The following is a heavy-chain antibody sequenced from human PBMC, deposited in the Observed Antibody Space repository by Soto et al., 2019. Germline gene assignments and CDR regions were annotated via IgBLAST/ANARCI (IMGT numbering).Heavy chain of an antibody. CDR3: ARGLILWFGELSRRGGYYYYMDV. V-gene: IGHV4-34*01. Sequence: QVQLQQWGAGLLKPSETLSLTCAVYGGSFSGYQWSWIRQTPGKGLEWIGGINDSGDINYNPSLKIRVTFLVDKHKKQISLRLSSVTASATAVYYCARGLILWFGELSRRGGYYYYMDVWGKGTTVTVSS. CDR2: INDSGDI. D-gene: IGHD3-10*01. J-gene: IGHJ6*03. CDR1: GGSFSGYQ.